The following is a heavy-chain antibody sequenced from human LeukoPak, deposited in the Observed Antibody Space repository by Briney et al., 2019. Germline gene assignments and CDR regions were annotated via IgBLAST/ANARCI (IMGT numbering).Heavy chain of an antibody. J-gene: IGHJ3*02. CDR2: ISYDGSNK. V-gene: IGHV3-30*04. CDR3: AIAANAFDI. CDR1: GFTFSSYA. Sequence: PGRSLRLSCAASGFTFSSYAMHWVRQAPGKGLEWVAVISYDGSNKYYADSVKGRFTISRDNSKNTLYLQMNSLRAEDTAVYYCAIAANAFDIWGQGTMVTVSS.